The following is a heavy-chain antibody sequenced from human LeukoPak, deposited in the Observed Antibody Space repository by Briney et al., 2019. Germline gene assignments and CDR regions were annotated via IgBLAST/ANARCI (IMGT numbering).Heavy chain of an antibody. J-gene: IGHJ1*01. CDR2: ISYDGSNK. V-gene: IGHV3-30-3*01. CDR3: ARDYWDCSSTSCYSGYFQH. Sequence: GGSLRLSCAASGFTFSDYYMSWIRQAPGKGLEWVAVISYDGSNKYYADSVKGRFTISRDNSKNTLYLQMNSLRAEDTAVYYCARDYWDCSSTSCYSGYFQHWGQGTLVTVSS. CDR1: GFTFSDYY. D-gene: IGHD2-2*02.